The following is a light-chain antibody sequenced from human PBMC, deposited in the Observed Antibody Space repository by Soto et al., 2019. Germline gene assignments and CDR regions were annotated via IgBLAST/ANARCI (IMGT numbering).Light chain of an antibody. Sequence: ELVLTQSPATLSVSPGEGVTLSCRARQSVNNNLAWYQQKPGQAPSLLIHGASTRAAGVPARFSGSGSVTEFTLTIISLQSEDSAVYYCQEDNRRPPATCGQGTKVEIK. CDR3: QEDNRRPPAT. V-gene: IGKV3-15*01. CDR2: GAS. J-gene: IGKJ1*01. CDR1: QSVNNN.